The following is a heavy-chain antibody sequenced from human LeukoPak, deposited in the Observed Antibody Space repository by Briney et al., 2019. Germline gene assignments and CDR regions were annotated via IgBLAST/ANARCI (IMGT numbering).Heavy chain of an antibody. J-gene: IGHJ4*02. D-gene: IGHD3-10*01. CDR3: ARRSRSYGSGNIGGY. Sequence: ASVKVSCKASGYTFTSYDVNWVRLATGQGLEWMGWMNPNSGNTGYAQKFQGRVTMTRNTSISTAYMELSSLRSEDTAVYYCARRSRSYGSGNIGGYWGQGTLVTVSS. CDR1: GYTFTSYD. V-gene: IGHV1-8*01. CDR2: MNPNSGNT.